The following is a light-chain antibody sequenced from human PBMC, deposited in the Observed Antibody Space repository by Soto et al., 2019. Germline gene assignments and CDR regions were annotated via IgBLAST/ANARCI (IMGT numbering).Light chain of an antibody. CDR2: DNT. J-gene: IGLJ1*01. Sequence: QSVLTQPPSVSGAPGQRITISCTGSSPNIGAGYDVHWYQQLPGTAPKLLIYDNTNRPSGVPDRFSGSKSGTSASLAITGLQAEDEADYYCQSYDSGLSGYVFGPGTKVTVL. CDR1: SPNIGAGYD. V-gene: IGLV1-40*01. CDR3: QSYDSGLSGYV.